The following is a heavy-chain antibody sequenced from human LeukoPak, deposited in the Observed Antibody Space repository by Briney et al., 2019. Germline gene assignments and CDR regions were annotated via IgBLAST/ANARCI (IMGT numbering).Heavy chain of an antibody. D-gene: IGHD5-18*01. V-gene: IGHV4-34*01. J-gene: IGHJ5*01. CDR1: GGSFSGYY. Sequence: SETLSLTCAVYGGSFSGYYWSWIRQPPGKGLEWIGEINHSGSTNYNPSLKSRVTISVDTSKNQFSLKLSSVTAADTAVYYCARGGITWIQLWLRSWFDPWGQGTTVTVSS. CDR3: ARGGITWIQLWLRSWFDP. CDR2: INHSGST.